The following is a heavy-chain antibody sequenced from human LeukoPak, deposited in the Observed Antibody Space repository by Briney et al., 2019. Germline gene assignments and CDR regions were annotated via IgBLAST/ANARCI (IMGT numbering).Heavy chain of an antibody. CDR3: ARPPLHSSGYWTLDY. V-gene: IGHV1-69*13. CDR1: GGTFISYA. CDR2: IIPTFGTA. J-gene: IGHJ4*02. Sequence: SVKVSCKASGGTFISYAISWVRQAPGQGLEWMGGIIPTFGTANYAQKFQGRVTITADESTSTAYMELSSLRSEDTAVYYCARPPLHSSGYWTLDYWGQGTLVTVSS. D-gene: IGHD3-22*01.